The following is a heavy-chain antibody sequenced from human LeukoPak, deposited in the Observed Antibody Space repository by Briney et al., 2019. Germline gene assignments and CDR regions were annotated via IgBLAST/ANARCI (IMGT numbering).Heavy chain of an antibody. Sequence: PGGSLRLSCEASGFTFSNYAMSWVRQAPGKGLEWVSSISSSSSYIYYADSVKGRFTISRDNAKNSLYLQMNSLRAEDTAVYYCARERGIRFLGTYSGYEPFDYCGQGTLVTVSS. CDR3: ARERGIRFLGTYSGYEPFDY. V-gene: IGHV3-21*01. CDR2: ISSSSSYI. D-gene: IGHD5-12*01. CDR1: GFTFSNYA. J-gene: IGHJ4*02.